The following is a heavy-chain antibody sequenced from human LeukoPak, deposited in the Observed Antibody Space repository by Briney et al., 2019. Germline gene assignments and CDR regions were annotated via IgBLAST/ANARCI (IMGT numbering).Heavy chain of an antibody. V-gene: IGHV4-38-2*02. CDR1: GYSISSGYY. J-gene: IGHJ3*02. CDR2: IYYSGST. D-gene: IGHD2/OR15-2a*01. Sequence: SETLSLTCTVSGYSISSGYYWGWIRQPPGKGLEWIGSIYYSGSTYYNPSLKSRVTISVDTSKNQFSLKLSSVTAADTAVYYCARDLRIFDDAFDIWGQGTMVTVSS. CDR3: ARDLRIFDDAFDI.